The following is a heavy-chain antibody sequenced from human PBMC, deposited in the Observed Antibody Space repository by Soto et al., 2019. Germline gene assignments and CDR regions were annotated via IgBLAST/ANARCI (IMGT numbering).Heavy chain of an antibody. CDR1: GGSFSGYY. Sequence: SETLSLTCAVYGGSFSGYYWSWIRQPPGKGLEWIGEINHSGSTNYNPSLKSRVTISVDTSKNQFSLKLSSVTAADTAVYYCARGGNIVVVPAAIVTGNWFDPWGQGTLVTVSS. CDR3: ARGGNIVVVPAAIVTGNWFDP. D-gene: IGHD2-2*01. CDR2: INHSGST. V-gene: IGHV4-34*01. J-gene: IGHJ5*02.